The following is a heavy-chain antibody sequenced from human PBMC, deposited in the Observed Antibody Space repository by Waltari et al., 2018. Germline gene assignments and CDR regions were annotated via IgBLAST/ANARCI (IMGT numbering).Heavy chain of an antibody. V-gene: IGHV4-34*01. J-gene: IGHJ4*02. CDR1: GGSFSGYY. CDR3: AREARGGDYVVYYFDY. D-gene: IGHD4-17*01. Sequence: QVQLQQWGAGLLKPSETLSLTCAVYGGSFSGYYWSWLRQPPGKGLEWIGEINHSGSTNYNPSLKRRVTISVDTSKNQFSLKLSSVTAADTAVYYCAREARGGDYVVYYFDYWGQGTLVTVSS. CDR2: INHSGST.